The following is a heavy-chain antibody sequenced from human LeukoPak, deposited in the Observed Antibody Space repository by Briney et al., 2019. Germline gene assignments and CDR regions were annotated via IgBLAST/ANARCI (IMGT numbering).Heavy chain of an antibody. J-gene: IGHJ6*03. CDR3: ARDGSFTMVRGVIIVYSYYTDL. Sequence: GGSLRLSCAASGFTFSSYWMSWVRQAPGKGLEGVANRKQDGREKYYVDSVKGRFTISRGNAKNSLYLQMNSLRAEDTAVYYCARDGSFTMVRGVIIVYSYYTDLSGNGTTVTVSS. CDR2: RKQDGREK. D-gene: IGHD3-10*01. CDR1: GFTFSSYW. V-gene: IGHV3-7*01.